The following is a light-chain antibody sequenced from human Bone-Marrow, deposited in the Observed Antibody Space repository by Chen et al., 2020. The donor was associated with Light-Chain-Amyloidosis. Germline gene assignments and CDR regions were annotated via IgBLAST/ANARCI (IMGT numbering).Light chain of an antibody. V-gene: IGLV2-14*01. J-gene: IGLJ1*01. CDR3: SSYTITNTLV. Sequence: QSALTQPASVSGSPGQSITIFCTGTSSDVGGDNHVSWYQQHPDKAPKLMIYEVTNRPSWVPDRVAGSKSDNTASLTISGRQTEDEADYFCSSYTITNTLVFGSGTRVTVL. CDR1: SSDVGGDNH. CDR2: EVT.